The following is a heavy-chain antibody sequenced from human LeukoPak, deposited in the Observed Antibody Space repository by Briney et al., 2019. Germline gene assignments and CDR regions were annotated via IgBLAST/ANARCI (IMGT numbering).Heavy chain of an antibody. J-gene: IGHJ6*03. Sequence: ASVKVSCKVSGYTLTELSMHWVRQAPGTGLEWMGGFDPEDGETIYAQKFQGRVTMTEDTSTDTAYMELSSLRSEDTAVYYCATSDTHYYYYMDVWGKGTTVTISS. CDR1: GYTLTELS. D-gene: IGHD2-2*02. CDR2: FDPEDGET. CDR3: ATSDTHYYYYMDV. V-gene: IGHV1-24*01.